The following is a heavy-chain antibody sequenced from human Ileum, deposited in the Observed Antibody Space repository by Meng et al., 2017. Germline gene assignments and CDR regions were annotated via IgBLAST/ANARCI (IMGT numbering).Heavy chain of an antibody. CDR1: GGSFSGYY. V-gene: IGHV4-34*01. Sequence: ETLSLTCAVYGGSFSGYYWSWIRQPPGKGLEWIGEINHSGSTNYNPSLKSRVTISADTSKNQFSLKQSSVTAADTAVYYCARGRLSEKAGLDYWGQGALVTVSS. J-gene: IGHJ4*02. CDR3: ARGRLSEKAGLDY. CDR2: INHSGST. D-gene: IGHD3-16*01.